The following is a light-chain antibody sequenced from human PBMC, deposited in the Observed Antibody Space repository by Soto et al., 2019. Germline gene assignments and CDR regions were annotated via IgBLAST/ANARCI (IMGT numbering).Light chain of an antibody. J-gene: IGLJ2*01. CDR3: CSFVRTNGLL. Sequence: QSALTQPASVSGSPGQSITISCTGTSSDVGSYDLVSWYQHHSGKAPKIIMYEVNKRPSGISDRFSGSKSGNTASLTIYGLQAEDEADYFCCSFVRTNGLLFGGGTKLTVL. CDR2: EVN. V-gene: IGLV2-23*02. CDR1: SSDVGSYDL.